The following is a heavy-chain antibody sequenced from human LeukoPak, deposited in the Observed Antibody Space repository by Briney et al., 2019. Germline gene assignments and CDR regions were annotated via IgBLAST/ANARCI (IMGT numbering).Heavy chain of an antibody. J-gene: IGHJ6*03. V-gene: IGHV1-18*01. CDR3: ARDRTGQQLISRKDYYYMDV. Sequence: ASVKVSCKASGYTFTSYGISWVRQAPGQGLEWMGWISAYNGNTNYAQKLQGRVTMTTDTSTSTAYMELRSLRSDDTAVYYCARDRTGQQLISRKDYYYMDVWGKGTTVTISS. CDR2: ISAYNGNT. CDR1: GYTFTSYG. D-gene: IGHD4-11*01.